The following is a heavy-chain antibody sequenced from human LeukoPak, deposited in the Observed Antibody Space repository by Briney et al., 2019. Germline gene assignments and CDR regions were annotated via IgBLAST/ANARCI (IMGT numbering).Heavy chain of an antibody. Sequence: ASVKVSCTASGYTFTSYDINWVRRATGQGLEWMGWMNPNSGNTGYAQKFQGRVTMTRNTSISTAYMELSSLRSEDTAVYYCARTLTRRVAAAGVGYWGQGTLVTVSS. CDR3: ARTLTRRVAAAGVGY. CDR2: MNPNSGNT. J-gene: IGHJ4*02. CDR1: GYTFTSYD. D-gene: IGHD6-13*01. V-gene: IGHV1-8*01.